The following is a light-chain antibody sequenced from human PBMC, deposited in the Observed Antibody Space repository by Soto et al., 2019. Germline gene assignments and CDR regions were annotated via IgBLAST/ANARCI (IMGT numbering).Light chain of an antibody. Sequence: QSVLTQPPSVSAAPGQKVTISCSGSSSNIGDNYVSWYQQLPGTAPKLLISEDYNRPSGIPDRFSGSKSGTSAALGITGLQTGDEGDYFFGTWDYSLTAWVFGGGTKLTVL. CDR1: SSNIGDNY. V-gene: IGLV1-51*02. CDR2: EDY. J-gene: IGLJ3*02. CDR3: GTWDYSLTAWV.